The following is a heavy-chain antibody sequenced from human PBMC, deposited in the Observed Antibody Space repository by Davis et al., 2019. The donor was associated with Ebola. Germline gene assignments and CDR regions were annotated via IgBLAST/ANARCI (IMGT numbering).Heavy chain of an antibody. J-gene: IGHJ4*02. CDR3: ARDLAGIGYSYGYSGFDY. D-gene: IGHD5-18*01. CDR2: ISGSGGST. Sequence: GESLKISCAASGFTVGTNYMTWVRQPPGKGLEWVSAISGSGGSTYYADSVKGRFTISRDNSKNTLYLQMNSLRAEDTAVYYCARDLAGIGYSYGYSGFDYWGQGTLVTVSS. CDR1: GFTVGTNY. V-gene: IGHV3-53*01.